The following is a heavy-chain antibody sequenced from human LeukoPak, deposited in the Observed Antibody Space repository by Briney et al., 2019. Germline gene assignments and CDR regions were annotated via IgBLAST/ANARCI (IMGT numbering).Heavy chain of an antibody. J-gene: IGHJ5*02. Sequence: PGGSLRLSCVASGFTFSKYGMHWVRQAPGRGLEWVAAMWSDGSNRYHADSVKGRFTIARDNPKNTLYLQMNGLRAEDTAVYYCAKEIGVVVVHKFDPWGQGTLVTVSS. CDR1: GFTFSKYG. CDR3: AKEIGVVVVHKFDP. D-gene: IGHD2-15*01. CDR2: MWSDGSNR. V-gene: IGHV3-33*06.